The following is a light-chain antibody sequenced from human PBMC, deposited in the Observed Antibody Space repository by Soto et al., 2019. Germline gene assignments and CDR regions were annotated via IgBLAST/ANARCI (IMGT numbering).Light chain of an antibody. Sequence: EIVLTQFPATLSLSPGERATLSCRASQSVSSYLAWYQQKRGQAPRLLIYDSSNRATGIPARFSGSGSGTDFSLTISSLEPEDFAVYYCQQSYSTPLTFGGGTKVEIK. CDR1: QSVSSY. CDR2: DSS. V-gene: IGKV3-11*01. CDR3: QQSYSTPLT. J-gene: IGKJ4*01.